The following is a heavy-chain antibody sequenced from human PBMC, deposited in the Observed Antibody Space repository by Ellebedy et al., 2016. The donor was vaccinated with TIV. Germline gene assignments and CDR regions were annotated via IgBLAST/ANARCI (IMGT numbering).Heavy chain of an antibody. J-gene: IGHJ6*02. Sequence: ASVKVSCXASGYIFTSYGMHWVRQAPGQRPEWMGWFHAAKGYAKYSQTFQGRVTITRDTSASTDYMELSSLRSEDTAVYYCAREGIYYGSGFHDYYYYYGMDVWGQGTTVTVSS. D-gene: IGHD3-10*01. CDR1: GYIFTSYG. CDR2: FHAAKGYA. V-gene: IGHV1-3*01. CDR3: AREGIYYGSGFHDYYYYYGMDV.